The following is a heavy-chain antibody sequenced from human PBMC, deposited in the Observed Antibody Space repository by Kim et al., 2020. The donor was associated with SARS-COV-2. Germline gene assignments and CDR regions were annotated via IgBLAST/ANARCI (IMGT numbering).Heavy chain of an antibody. CDR1: GFTFSTYG. CDR3: AKDFSWRGYYYGMDV. Sequence: GGSLRLSCAASGFTFSTYGMHWVRQVPGKGLEWVSVILYDGSNKYYVDSVKGRFTTSRDNSKNTLYLLMNSLRAEDSAVYYCAKDFSWRGYYYGMDVWG. D-gene: IGHD3-10*01. CDR2: ILYDGSNK. V-gene: IGHV3-30*18. J-gene: IGHJ6*02.